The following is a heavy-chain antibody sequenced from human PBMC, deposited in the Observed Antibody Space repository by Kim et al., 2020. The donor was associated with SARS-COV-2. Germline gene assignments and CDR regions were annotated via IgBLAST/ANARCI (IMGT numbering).Heavy chain of an antibody. D-gene: IGHD3-10*01. CDR1: GGSFSGYY. Sequence: SETLSLTCAVYGGSFSGYYWSWIRQPPGKGLEWIGEINHSGSTNYNPSLKSRVTISVDTSKNQFSLKLSSVTAADTAVYYCARGNSNVLLWFGALWYFDLWGRGTLVTVSS. J-gene: IGHJ2*01. CDR3: ARGNSNVLLWFGALWYFDL. CDR2: INHSGST. V-gene: IGHV4-34*01.